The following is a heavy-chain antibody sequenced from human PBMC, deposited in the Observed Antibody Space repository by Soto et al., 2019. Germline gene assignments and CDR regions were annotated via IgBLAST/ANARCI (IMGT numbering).Heavy chain of an antibody. J-gene: IGHJ6*03. CDR2: VYYTGST. CDR1: GGYISNFY. V-gene: IGHV4-59*08. Sequence: QVQLQESGPGLVRPSETLSLTCTVSGGYISNFYWSWIRQPPGKGLEWIGYVYYTGSTSYNPSLKRPVTFSADSSRGQFSLRLNSVTAADTAVYYCARTVLGPDLLTDSFVDYYYYMDVWGQGTTVTVSS. D-gene: IGHD3-9*01. CDR3: ARTVLGPDLLTDSFVDYYYYMDV.